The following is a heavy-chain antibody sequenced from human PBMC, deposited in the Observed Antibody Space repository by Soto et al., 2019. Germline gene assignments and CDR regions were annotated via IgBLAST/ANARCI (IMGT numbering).Heavy chain of an antibody. CDR3: AKTPIERVGTHFFDL. V-gene: IGHV3-23*01. Sequence: GGSLGLSCAGSGFKFADYALAWVRQASGKGLEWVTSVSGAAHGSFTADSVRGRFTASRDNSKDTLFLQMNSLRAEDTAICYSAKTPIERVGTHFFDLWGQGTLVTVSS. D-gene: IGHD1-1*01. CDR2: VSGAAHGS. CDR1: GFKFADYA. J-gene: IGHJ4*02.